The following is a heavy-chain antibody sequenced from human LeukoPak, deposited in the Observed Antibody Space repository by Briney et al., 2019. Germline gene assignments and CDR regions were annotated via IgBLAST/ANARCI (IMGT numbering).Heavy chain of an antibody. J-gene: IGHJ3*02. V-gene: IGHV3-21*01. CDR3: ARDYDILTGPDLHAFDI. CDR2: ISSSSSYI. Sequence: GGSLRLSCAASGFNFSSYSMNWVRQAPGKGLEWVSSISSSSSYIYYADSVKGRFTISRDNAKNSLYLQMNSLRAEDTAVYYCARDYDILTGPDLHAFDIWGQGTMVTVSS. CDR1: GFNFSSYS. D-gene: IGHD3-9*01.